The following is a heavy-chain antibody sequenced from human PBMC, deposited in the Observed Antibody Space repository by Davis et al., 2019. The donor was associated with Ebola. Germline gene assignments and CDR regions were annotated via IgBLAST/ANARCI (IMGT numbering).Heavy chain of an antibody. D-gene: IGHD1-1*01. CDR1: GFTFTDYY. V-gene: IGHV3-11*06. J-gene: IGHJ6*02. CDR2: ISGDSLYT. Sequence: GESLKISCAASGFTFTDYYMGWIRQAPGKGLEWVSYISGDSLYTNYADSVRGRLTISRDNSKNTLYLQMNSLRAEDTAVYYCTREGHGAQRDLRWDYYGFDVWGQGTTVIVSS. CDR3: TREGHGAQRDLRWDYYGFDV.